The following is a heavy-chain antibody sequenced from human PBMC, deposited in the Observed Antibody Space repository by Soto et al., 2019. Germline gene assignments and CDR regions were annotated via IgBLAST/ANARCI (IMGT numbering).Heavy chain of an antibody. CDR1: GFTLSNYV. V-gene: IGHV3-23*01. CDR2: ISHSGGST. CDR3: AKGLDSGSYTDLDY. J-gene: IGHJ4*02. Sequence: EVQLLESGGDLVQPGGSVRLSCAASGFTLSNYVMTWVRQAPGKGLEWVSSISHSGGSTYYADSVKARFTISRDISKNTLYLQMNGLRADDTAVYFCAKGLDSGSYTDLDYWGQGTLVTVSS. D-gene: IGHD1-26*01.